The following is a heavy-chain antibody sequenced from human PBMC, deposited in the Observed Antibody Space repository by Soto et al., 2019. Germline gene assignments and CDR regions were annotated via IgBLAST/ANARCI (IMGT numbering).Heavy chain of an antibody. J-gene: IGHJ4*02. CDR1: GVTFNRCG. Sequence: GGSLRLSCVASGVTFNRCGFHWVRQAPGKGLEWVAVIWFDGSNKYYADSVRGRFTISRDNAKNSLFLQLNSLRAEDTAMYYCARDPGISSRWYYFDYWGQGILVTVSS. V-gene: IGHV3-33*01. CDR3: ARDPGISSRWYYFDY. CDR2: IWFDGSNK. D-gene: IGHD6-19*01.